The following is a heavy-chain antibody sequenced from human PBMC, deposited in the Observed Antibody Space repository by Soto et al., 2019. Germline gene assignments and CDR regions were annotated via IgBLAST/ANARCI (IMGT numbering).Heavy chain of an antibody. CDR1: GGTFSSYA. J-gene: IGHJ6*02. CDR3: ARGKGYYYDSSGLYGMDV. V-gene: IGHV1-69*13. CDR2: TIPIFGTA. D-gene: IGHD3-22*01. Sequence: SVKVSCKASGGTFSSYAISWVRQAPGQGLEWMGGTIPIFGTANYAQKFQGRVTITADESTSTAYMELSSLRSEDTAVYYCARGKGYYYDSSGLYGMDVWGQGTTVTVSS.